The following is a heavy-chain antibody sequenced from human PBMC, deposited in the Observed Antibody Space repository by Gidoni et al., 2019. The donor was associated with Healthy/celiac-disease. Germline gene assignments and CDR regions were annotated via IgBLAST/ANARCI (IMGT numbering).Heavy chain of an antibody. V-gene: IGHV3-7*04. Sequence: EVQLVESGGGLVQPGGSLRLCCAASGFTFSSYWMSWVRQAPGKGLAWVANIKQDGSEKYYVDSVKGRFTISRDNAKNSLSLQMNSLRAEDTAVYYCARVRRPLRSGFDYWGQGTLVTVSS. CDR3: ARVRRPLRSGFDY. CDR2: IKQDGSEK. J-gene: IGHJ4*02. D-gene: IGHD6-19*01. CDR1: GFTFSSYW.